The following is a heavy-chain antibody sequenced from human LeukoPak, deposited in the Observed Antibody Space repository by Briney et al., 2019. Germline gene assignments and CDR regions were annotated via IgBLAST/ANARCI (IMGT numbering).Heavy chain of an antibody. Sequence: SETLSLTCTVSGGSISSYYWSWIRQPPGKALEWIGYIYYTGSTNYNPSLKSRVTILVDTSKNQFSLQLNSVSAADTAMYYCAREIGPRQLHLWGSAFDYWGQGTLVTVSS. D-gene: IGHD5-18*01. CDR1: GGSISSYY. J-gene: IGHJ4*02. CDR3: AREIGPRQLHLWGSAFDY. CDR2: IYYTGST. V-gene: IGHV4-59*01.